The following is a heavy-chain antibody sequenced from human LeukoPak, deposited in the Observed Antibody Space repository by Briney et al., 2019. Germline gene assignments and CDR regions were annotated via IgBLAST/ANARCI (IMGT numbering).Heavy chain of an antibody. CDR1: GFTFSSYA. J-gene: IGHJ4*02. D-gene: IGHD6-19*01. CDR2: IGGSGGST. V-gene: IGHV3-23*01. CDR3: AKARSISASSGH. Sequence: GGSLRLSRAASGFTFSSYAMSWVRQAPGKGLEWVSAIGGSGGSTYYADSVKGRFTISRDNSKNTLYLQMNSLRAEDTAVYYCAKARSISASSGHWGQGTLVIVSS.